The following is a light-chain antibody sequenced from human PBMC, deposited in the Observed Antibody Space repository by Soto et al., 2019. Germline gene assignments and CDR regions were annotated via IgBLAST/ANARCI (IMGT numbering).Light chain of an antibody. CDR1: QSITSW. Sequence: DIEMTQSPSTLSASVGDRVTLTCRASQSITSWVAWYQQKPGKAPKLLIYKATHLEPGVPPRFSGRGSGTEFSLTISSLQPDDFAIYYCQQYNDFQYTFGQGTSLEMK. CDR2: KAT. J-gene: IGKJ2*01. CDR3: QQYNDFQYT. V-gene: IGKV1-5*03.